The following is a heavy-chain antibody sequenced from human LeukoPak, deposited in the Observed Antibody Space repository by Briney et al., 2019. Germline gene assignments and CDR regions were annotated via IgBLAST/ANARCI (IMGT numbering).Heavy chain of an antibody. CDR3: AKRRGLELLYYYYMDV. V-gene: IGHV3-23*01. D-gene: IGHD1-7*01. Sequence: GGSLRLSCAASGFTFSRYAMSWVRQAPGKGLEWVSAISGSGGSTNYADSVKGRFTISRDNSKNTLYLQMNSLRAEDTAVYYCAKRRGLELLYYYYMDVWGKGTTVTVSS. J-gene: IGHJ6*03. CDR2: ISGSGGST. CDR1: GFTFSRYA.